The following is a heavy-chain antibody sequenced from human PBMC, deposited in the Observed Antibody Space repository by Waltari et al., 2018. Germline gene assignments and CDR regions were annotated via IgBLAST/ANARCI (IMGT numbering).Heavy chain of an antibody. CDR2: IYYSGST. CDR1: GGSISSYY. D-gene: IGHD3-10*01. V-gene: IGHV4-59*01. CDR3: AILGRERSGSGSYDAFDI. J-gene: IGHJ3*02. Sequence: QVQLQESGPGLVKPSETLSLTCTVSGGSISSYYWSWIRQPPGKGLEWIGYIYYSGSTNTNPTLQGLVTVSVDTSKNQFSLRLGSVAAADTAVYSCAILGRERSGSGSYDAFDIWGQGTMVTVSS.